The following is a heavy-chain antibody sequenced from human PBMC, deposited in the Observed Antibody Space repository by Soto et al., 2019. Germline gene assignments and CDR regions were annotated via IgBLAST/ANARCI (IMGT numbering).Heavy chain of an antibody. D-gene: IGHD2-2*01. Sequence: SETLSLACTVSGGSISSGDYDWSWIRQPPGKGLEWIGYIYYSGSTYYNPSLKSRVTISVDTSKNQFSLKLSSVTAADTAVYYCARGIVVVPAAPNWFDPWGQGTLVTVSS. V-gene: IGHV4-30-4*01. J-gene: IGHJ5*02. CDR3: ARGIVVVPAAPNWFDP. CDR2: IYYSGST. CDR1: GGSISSGDYD.